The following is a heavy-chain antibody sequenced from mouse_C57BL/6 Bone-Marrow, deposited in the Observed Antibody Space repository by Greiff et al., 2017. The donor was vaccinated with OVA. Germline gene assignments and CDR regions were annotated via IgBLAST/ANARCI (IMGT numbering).Heavy chain of an antibody. D-gene: IGHD6-2*01. Sequence: VQLQQSGAELARPGASVKLSCKASGYTFTSYGISWVKQRTGQGLEWIGEIYPRSGNTYYNEKFKGKATLTADKSSSTAYMEFRSLTSEDSAVYFCARSLSETWFAYWGQGTLVTVSA. CDR1: GYTFTSYG. CDR3: ARSLSETWFAY. CDR2: IYPRSGNT. V-gene: IGHV1-81*01. J-gene: IGHJ3*01.